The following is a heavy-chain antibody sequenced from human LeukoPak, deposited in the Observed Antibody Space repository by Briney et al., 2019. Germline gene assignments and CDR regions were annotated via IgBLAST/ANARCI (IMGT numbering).Heavy chain of an antibody. Sequence: GGSLRLSCTASGFTFSNFWMGWVRQAPGKGLEWVSVLYYGVSTFYKDSVKGRFTTSGDNFKNTVYLQMNSLRAEDTAVYYCARGRQNYGDYPYWGQGTLVTVSS. J-gene: IGHJ4*02. CDR1: GFTFSNFW. V-gene: IGHV3-53*01. CDR2: LYYGVST. CDR3: ARGRQNYGDYPY. D-gene: IGHD4-17*01.